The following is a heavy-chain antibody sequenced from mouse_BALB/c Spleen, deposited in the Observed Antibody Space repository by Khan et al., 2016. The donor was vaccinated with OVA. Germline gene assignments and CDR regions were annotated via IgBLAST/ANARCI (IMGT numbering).Heavy chain of an antibody. CDR1: GYSIASDYA. V-gene: IGHV3-2*02. Sequence: EVKLLESGPGLVKPSQSLSLTCTVTGYSIASDYAWNWIRQFPGDRLEWMGYMSSSGSASYNPSLKSRISITRDTSKNQFFLQLKSVTTEDTATYFCARSLYYSYGYGLDYWGRGSSVTVSS. CDR2: MSSSGSA. J-gene: IGHJ4*01. D-gene: IGHD2-14*01. CDR3: ARSLYYSYGYGLDY.